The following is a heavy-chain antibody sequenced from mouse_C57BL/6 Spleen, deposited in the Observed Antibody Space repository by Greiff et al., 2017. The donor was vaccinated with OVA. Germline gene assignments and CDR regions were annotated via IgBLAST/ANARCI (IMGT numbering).Heavy chain of an antibody. D-gene: IGHD1-1*01. V-gene: IGHV1-26*01. CDR2: INPNNGGT. CDR1: GYTFTNYY. CDR3: ARPLHYYYGSSYGFAY. Sequence: EVQLQQSGPELVKPGASVKISCKASGYTFTNYYMNWVKQSHGKSLEWIGDINPNNGGTSYNQKFKGKATLTVDKSSSTAYMELRSLTSEDSAVYYCARPLHYYYGSSYGFAYWGQGTLVTVSA. J-gene: IGHJ3*01.